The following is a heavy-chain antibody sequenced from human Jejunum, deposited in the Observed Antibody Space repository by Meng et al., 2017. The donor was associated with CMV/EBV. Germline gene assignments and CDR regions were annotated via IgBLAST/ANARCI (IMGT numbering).Heavy chain of an antibody. CDR1: ELIFTDYY. CDR3: VRDNWGLDY. Sequence: LYCSASELIFTDYYMDWVRQAPGKGLEWVGRAKPKSYTTQLAASVEGRFTISRDDSKNSLFLQMNNLKTEDTALYYCVRDNWGLDYWGQGTLVTVSS. D-gene: IGHD7-27*01. V-gene: IGHV3-72*01. J-gene: IGHJ4*02. CDR2: AKPKSYTT.